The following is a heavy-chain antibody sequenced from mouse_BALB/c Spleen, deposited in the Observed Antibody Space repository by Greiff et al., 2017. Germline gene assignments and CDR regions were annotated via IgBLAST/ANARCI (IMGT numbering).Heavy chain of an antibody. D-gene: IGHD2-4*01. Sequence: EVQGVESGGGLVQPGGSMKLSCVASGFTFSNYWMNWVRQSPEKGLEWVAEIRLKSNNYATHYAESVKGRFTISRDDSKSSVYLQMNNLRAEDTGIYYCTRMITDYFDYWGQGTTLTVSS. V-gene: IGHV6-6*02. J-gene: IGHJ2*01. CDR2: IRLKSNNYAT. CDR3: TRMITDYFDY. CDR1: GFTFSNYW.